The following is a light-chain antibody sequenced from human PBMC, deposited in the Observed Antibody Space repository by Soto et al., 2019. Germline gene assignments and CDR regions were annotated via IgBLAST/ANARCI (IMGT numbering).Light chain of an antibody. V-gene: IGKV3-15*01. CDR3: QQFSDWPPYT. CDR1: QNIYSN. J-gene: IGKJ2*01. CDR2: RAS. Sequence: DTVMTQSPATLSVSPGERATLSCRASQNIYSNLAWYQQKAGQAPRLLIYRASTRATGVPDRFSDSGSGTEFTLTISSLQSEDSAVYFCQQFSDWPPYTFGQGTKLEIK.